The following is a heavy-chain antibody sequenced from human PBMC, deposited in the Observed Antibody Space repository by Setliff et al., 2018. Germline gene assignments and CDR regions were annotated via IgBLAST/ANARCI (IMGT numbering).Heavy chain of an antibody. V-gene: IGHV1-2*02. J-gene: IGHJ4*02. Sequence: GASVKVSCKASGYTFTDYYMNWLRQAPGQGLEWMGWINPHTGGTTYNQKFQGRVTMSRDTSISTAYMELSSLRSEDTAVYYCARSGLGGSPQYFFDYWGQGTLVTVSS. CDR2: INPHTGGT. CDR1: GYTFTDYY. CDR3: ARSGLGGSPQYFFDY. D-gene: IGHD2-15*01.